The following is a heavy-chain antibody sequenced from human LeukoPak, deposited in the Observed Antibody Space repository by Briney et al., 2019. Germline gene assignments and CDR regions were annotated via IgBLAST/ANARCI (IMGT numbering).Heavy chain of an antibody. V-gene: IGHV3-23*01. J-gene: IGHJ4*02. D-gene: IGHD6-13*01. CDR1: GFTFSSYA. CDR2: ISVSGGST. CDR3: AKGQYISSWFPFDY. Sequence: GGSLRLSCAASGFTFSSYAMSWVRQAPGKGLDWVSAISVSGGSTYYADSVKGRFTISRDNSKNTLYLQMNSLRAHDTAVYYCAKGQYISSWFPFDYWGQGTLVTVSS.